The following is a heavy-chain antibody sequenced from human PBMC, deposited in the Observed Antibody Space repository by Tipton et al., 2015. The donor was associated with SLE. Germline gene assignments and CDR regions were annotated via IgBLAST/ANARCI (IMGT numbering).Heavy chain of an antibody. CDR3: ARGPTAQLERRRGHFDY. V-gene: IGHV4-59*01. CDR2: VYSSGST. CDR1: GGSISGYY. D-gene: IGHD1-1*01. Sequence: PGLVKPSETLSLTCTVSGGSISGYYWSWIRQPPGKGLEWIGYVYSSGSTNYNPSLRSRVTISVDTSKNQFSLNLSSVTAADTAVYFCARGPTAQLERRRGHFDYWGQGTLVTVSS. J-gene: IGHJ4*02.